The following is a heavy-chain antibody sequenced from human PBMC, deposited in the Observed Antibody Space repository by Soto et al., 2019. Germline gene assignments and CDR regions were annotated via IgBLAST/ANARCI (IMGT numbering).Heavy chain of an antibody. D-gene: IGHD3-10*01. V-gene: IGHV2-5*02. Sequence: QITLKESGPTLVKPTQTLTLTCTFSGFSLSTSGVGVGWIRQPPGKAPEWLALIYWDDDKRYSPSLKSRLTITKDTSKNQVVLTMTNMDPVDTATYYCAHAGSNYYGSGSYPSWGQGTLVTVSS. CDR3: AHAGSNYYGSGSYPS. CDR2: IYWDDDK. CDR1: GFSLSTSGVG. J-gene: IGHJ5*02.